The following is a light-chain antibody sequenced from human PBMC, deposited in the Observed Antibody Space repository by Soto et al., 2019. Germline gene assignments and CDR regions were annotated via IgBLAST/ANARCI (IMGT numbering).Light chain of an antibody. Sequence: DIQMTQSPSSLSASVEDRVIITCRASQSISNHLNWYRQKPGKAPKLLIHDASSLQSGVPSRFSGSGSGTDFTLTISNLQPEDFATYYCQQVKSYPFTFGGGTKVDI. V-gene: IGKV1-39*01. CDR1: QSISNH. CDR2: DAS. J-gene: IGKJ4*01. CDR3: QQVKSYPFT.